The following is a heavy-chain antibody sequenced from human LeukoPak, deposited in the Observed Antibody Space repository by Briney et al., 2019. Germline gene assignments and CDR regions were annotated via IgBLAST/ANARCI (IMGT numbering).Heavy chain of an antibody. V-gene: IGHV1-2*02. CDR1: GYTFTGYY. J-gene: IGHJ6*02. D-gene: IGHD6-13*01. Sequence: ASVKVSCKASGYTFTGYYMHWVRQAPGQGLGWMGWINPNSGGTNYAQKFQGRVTMTRDTSISTAYMELSRLRSDDTAVYYCARAIAAAGTYYYYGMDVWGQGTTVTVSS. CDR2: INPNSGGT. CDR3: ARAIAAAGTYYYYGMDV.